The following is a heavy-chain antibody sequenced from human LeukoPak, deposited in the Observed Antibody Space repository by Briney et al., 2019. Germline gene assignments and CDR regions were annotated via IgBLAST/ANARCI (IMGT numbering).Heavy chain of an antibody. V-gene: IGHV3-7*01. J-gene: IGHJ5*02. CDR1: GFTFSSFW. CDR2: INQDGREK. D-gene: IGHD2-15*01. Sequence: GGSLRLSCAAFGFTFSSFWMSWVRQAPGKGLEWVANINQDGREKYYVDAVKGRFTISRDNAKNSLYLQLNSLRAEDTAVYYCARLVLVAAAFNWFDPWGQGTLDTVSS. CDR3: ARLVLVAAAFNWFDP.